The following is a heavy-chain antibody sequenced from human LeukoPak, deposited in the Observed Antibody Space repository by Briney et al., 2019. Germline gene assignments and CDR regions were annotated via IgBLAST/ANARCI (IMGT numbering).Heavy chain of an antibody. D-gene: IGHD3-10*01. J-gene: IGHJ3*02. CDR3: ARDAYGSGSYHAFDI. V-gene: IGHV3-21*01. CDR1: GFTFSAHS. Sequence: KAGGSLRLSCAASGFTFSAHSMNWVRQAPGKGLEWVSSISSSSSYRYYADSMQGRFTISRDNAKNSLYLQMNSLRAEDTAVYYWARDAYGSGSYHAFDIWGQGTMVTVSS. CDR2: ISSSSSYR.